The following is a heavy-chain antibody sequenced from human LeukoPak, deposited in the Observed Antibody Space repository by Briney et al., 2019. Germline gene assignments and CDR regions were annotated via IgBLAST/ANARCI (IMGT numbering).Heavy chain of an antibody. J-gene: IGHJ4*02. CDR2: INHSGST. CDR1: GGSFSGYY. V-gene: IGHV4-34*01. Sequence: PSETLSLTCAVYGGSFSGYYWSWIRQPPGKGLEWIGEINHSGSTNYNPSLKSRVTISVDTSKNQFSLKLSSVTAADTAVYYCAASSGVTLGRFWGQGVLVTVSS. D-gene: IGHD3-16*01. CDR3: AASSGVTLGRF.